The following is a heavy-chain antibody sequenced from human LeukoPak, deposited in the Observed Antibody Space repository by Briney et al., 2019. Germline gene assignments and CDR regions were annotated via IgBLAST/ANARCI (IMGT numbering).Heavy chain of an antibody. Sequence: ASVKVSCKASGYTFSGTGWYLYWLRQAPGQGLECMGWIYPNNGATGYAQKFQGRVAMTRDPSISTAYMELSRLRPDDTAVYYCARDGPAQMVDFDYWGQGTLVTVSS. V-gene: IGHV1-2*02. CDR1: GYTFSGTGWY. CDR3: ARDGPAQMVDFDY. J-gene: IGHJ4*02. D-gene: IGHD3-10*01. CDR2: IYPNNGAT.